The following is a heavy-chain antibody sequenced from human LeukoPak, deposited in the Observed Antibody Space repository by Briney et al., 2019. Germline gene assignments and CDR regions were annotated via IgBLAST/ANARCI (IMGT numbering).Heavy chain of an antibody. CDR3: ARDLAFSRLDY. CDR2: VNPDGIKR. Sequence: GGSLRLSCAASGFTFSTYSMNWVRQAPGKGLEWVASVNPDGIKRYSADSVKGRFTISRDNARNSLYLQMDSLRVEDTAFYYCARDLAFSRLDYWGQGVLVTVSS. D-gene: IGHD2/OR15-2a*01. J-gene: IGHJ4*02. V-gene: IGHV3-7*01. CDR1: GFTFSTYS.